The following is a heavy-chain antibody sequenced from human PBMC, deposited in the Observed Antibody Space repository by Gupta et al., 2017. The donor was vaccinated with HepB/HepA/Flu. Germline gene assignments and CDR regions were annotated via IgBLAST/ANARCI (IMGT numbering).Heavy chain of an antibody. J-gene: IGHJ6*02. V-gene: IGHV3-30-3*01. CDR2: ISYDGSNK. CDR3: ARDSEDIVVVPAAMAPRGYYYYGMDV. Sequence: QVQLVESGGGVVQPGRSLRLSCAASGFTFSSSAIHWVRQDPAKGREWVAVISYDGSNKYYADSGKGRFIISRDNSKNTLYLQMNSLRAEDTAVYYCARDSEDIVVVPAAMAPRGYYYYGMDVWGQGTTVTVSS. D-gene: IGHD2-2*01. CDR1: GFTFSSSA.